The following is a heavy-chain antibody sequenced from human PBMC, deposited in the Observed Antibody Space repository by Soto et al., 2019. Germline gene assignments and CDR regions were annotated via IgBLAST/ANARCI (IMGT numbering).Heavy chain of an antibody. V-gene: IGHV2-5*02. CDR3: THKGGGGAAMDV. Sequence: QITVKESGPPLVKPTQTLTLTCTFSGFSLSNSGVGVAWIRQPPGKALEWLALIYWDDDERYRPSLRSRLTITEDTPKNQVASTTTKVAPVDISNEFCTHKGGGGAAMDVWGQGTTCTVS. J-gene: IGHJ6*02. CDR2: IYWDDDE. D-gene: IGHD2-21*01. CDR1: GFSLSNSGVG.